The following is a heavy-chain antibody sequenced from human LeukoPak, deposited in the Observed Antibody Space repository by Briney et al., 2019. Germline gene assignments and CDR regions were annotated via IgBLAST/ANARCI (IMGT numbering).Heavy chain of an antibody. D-gene: IGHD2-21*02. CDR1: GYTFTGYY. J-gene: IGHJ5*02. V-gene: IGHV1-2*02. CDR2: INPNSGGT. Sequence: ASVKVSCKASGYTFTGYYMHWVRQAPGQGLEWMGWINPNSGGTNYAQTFQGRVTMTRDTSISTAYMELSRLRSDDTAVYYCAREACGGDCYPDNWFDPWGQGTLVTVSS. CDR3: AREACGGDCYPDNWFDP.